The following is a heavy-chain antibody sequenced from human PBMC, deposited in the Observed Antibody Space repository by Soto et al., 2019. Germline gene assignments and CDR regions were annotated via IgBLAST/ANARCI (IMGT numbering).Heavy chain of an antibody. V-gene: IGHV4-4*02. J-gene: IGHJ5*02. Sequence: QVQLQESGPGLVKPSGTLSLPCAVSNGSITSGNWWSWVRQPPGKGLEWIGDIYQTGSTNYNPSLRSRVSSSVDKSKNNSSLSLSSVTAADRAVYFCARVWGALAPIAGWFGPWGRGILVTVSS. CDR2: IYQTGST. D-gene: IGHD3-16*01. CDR1: NGSITSGNW. CDR3: ARVWGALAPIAGWFGP.